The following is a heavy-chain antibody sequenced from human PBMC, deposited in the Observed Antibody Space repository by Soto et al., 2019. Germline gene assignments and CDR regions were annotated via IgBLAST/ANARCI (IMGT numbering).Heavy chain of an antibody. Sequence: GGSLRLSCAASGFTFSNAWFNWVRQAPGKGLEWVSAISGSGGSTYYADSVKGRFTISRDNSKNTLYLQMNSLRSEDTAVYYCAKGTMGLPIDYWGQGTLVTVSS. D-gene: IGHD2-2*01. CDR1: GFTFSNAW. V-gene: IGHV3-23*01. J-gene: IGHJ4*02. CDR3: AKGTMGLPIDY. CDR2: ISGSGGST.